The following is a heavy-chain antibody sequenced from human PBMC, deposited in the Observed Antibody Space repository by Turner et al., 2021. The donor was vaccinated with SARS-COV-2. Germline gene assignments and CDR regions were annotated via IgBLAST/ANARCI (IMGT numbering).Heavy chain of an antibody. J-gene: IGHJ5*02. CDR3: LSVDDPRFNSDWGWFDP. CDR2: VSGNGVYT. D-gene: IGHD7-27*01. Sequence: EVQFLESGGGLVEPGGSLRISCGASGITFSRYAMGWARQAPVKGLEYVSSVSGNGVYTFYAGSVRGRFTIYRDNPKNTLYLEMNGLRPGDTAGYYCLSVDDPRFNSDWGWFDPWGQGTLVTVSS. V-gene: IGHV3-23*01. CDR1: GITFSRYA.